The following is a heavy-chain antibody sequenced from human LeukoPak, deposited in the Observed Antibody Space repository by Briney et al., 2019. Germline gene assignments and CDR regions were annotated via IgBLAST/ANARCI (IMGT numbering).Heavy chain of an antibody. D-gene: IGHD6-6*01. J-gene: IGHJ4*02. CDR1: GYTLTELS. CDR2: FDPEDGET. Sequence: ASVKVSCKVSGYTLTELSMHWVRQAPGKGLEWMGGFDPEDGETIYAQKFQGRVTITTDESTSTAYMELSSLRSEDTAVYYCARGGYSSSSGFDYWGRGTLVTVSS. CDR3: ARGGYSSSSGFDY. V-gene: IGHV1-24*01.